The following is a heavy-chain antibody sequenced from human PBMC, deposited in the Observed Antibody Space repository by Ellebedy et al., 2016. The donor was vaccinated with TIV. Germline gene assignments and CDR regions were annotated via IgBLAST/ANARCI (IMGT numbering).Heavy chain of an antibody. CDR3: ARRRGSGNSAPLDY. V-gene: IGHV5-51*01. CDR1: GYSFSSYW. D-gene: IGHD3-10*01. CDR2: IFPGDSET. Sequence: GGSLRLXXKSSGYSFSSYWIDWVRQLPGKGLEWMGIIFPGDSETIYRPSFQGQVTFSVDKSISTVSLQWRSLKASDSAIYFCARRRGSGNSAPLDYWGQGTLVTVSS. J-gene: IGHJ4*02.